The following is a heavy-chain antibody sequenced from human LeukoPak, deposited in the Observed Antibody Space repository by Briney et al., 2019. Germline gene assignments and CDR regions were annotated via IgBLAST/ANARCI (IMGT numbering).Heavy chain of an antibody. V-gene: IGHV1-2*02. CDR3: ARERTPGSGYGVDY. D-gene: IGHD6-25*01. CDR1: GYTFTGFF. CDR2: INPNSGGT. J-gene: IGHJ4*02. Sequence: RGASVKVSCKASGYTFTGFFIHWVRQAPGQGLEWMGWINPNSGGTNYAQKFQGRVTMTGDRSISTAYMELSRLRSDDTAVYYCARERTPGSGYGVDYWGQGTVVTVSS.